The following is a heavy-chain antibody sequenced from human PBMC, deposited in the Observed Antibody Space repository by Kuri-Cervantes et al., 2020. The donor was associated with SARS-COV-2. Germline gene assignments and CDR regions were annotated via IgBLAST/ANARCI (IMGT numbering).Heavy chain of an antibody. CDR1: GFPFSSYW. J-gene: IGHJ3*02. CDR2: INSDGSST. CDR3: ARVEWYNWNLFDAFDI. D-gene: IGHD1-20*01. Sequence: GSLRLSCAAPGFPFSSYWMQWVRQAPGKGLVWVSRINSDGSSTSYADSVKGRFTISRDNAKNTLYLQMNSLRAEDTAVYYCARVEWYNWNLFDAFDIWGQGTMVTVSS. V-gene: IGHV3-74*01.